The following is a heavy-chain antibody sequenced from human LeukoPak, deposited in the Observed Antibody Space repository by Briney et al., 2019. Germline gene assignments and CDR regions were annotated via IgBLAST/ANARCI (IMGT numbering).Heavy chain of an antibody. Sequence: KASGTLSLTCSVSGDDISSSNWWTWVRQPPQKGLEWIGEVYHSGSMNYNPSLKSRIYMSVDKSQNRFSLRLTSVTAADTAVYFCARVSGSGLYFKSFDPWGQGTLVIVSS. D-gene: IGHD3-10*01. CDR2: VYHSGSM. CDR1: GDDISSSNW. V-gene: IGHV4-4*02. J-gene: IGHJ5*01. CDR3: ARVSGSGLYFKSFDP.